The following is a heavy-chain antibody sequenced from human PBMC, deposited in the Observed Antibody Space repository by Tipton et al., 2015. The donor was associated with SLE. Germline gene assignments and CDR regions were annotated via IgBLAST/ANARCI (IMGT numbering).Heavy chain of an antibody. J-gene: IGHJ4*02. V-gene: IGHV4-59*08. Sequence: TLPLTCTVSGGSICSYYWSWIRQPPGEGLEWIGYIYYSGGTNYNPSLKSRVTISVDTSKNQFSLKLSSVTAADTAVYYCARVFYGDYFDSWGQGTLVTVSS. D-gene: IGHD4-17*01. CDR3: ARVFYGDYFDS. CDR1: GGSICSYY. CDR2: IYYSGGT.